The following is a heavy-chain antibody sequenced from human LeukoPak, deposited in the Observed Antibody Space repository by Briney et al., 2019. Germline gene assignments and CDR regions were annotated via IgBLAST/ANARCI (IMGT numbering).Heavy chain of an antibody. CDR3: AKDGVATITIDS. CDR2: ISGSGGAT. D-gene: IGHD5-12*01. Sequence: GGSLRLSCAASGFTFSSYAMSWVRQAPGKGLEWVSVISGSGGATYYADSVKGRFTISRDNSKNTLYLQMNSLRAEDTAVYYCAKDGVATITIDSWGQGTLVTVSS. CDR1: GFTFSSYA. V-gene: IGHV3-23*01. J-gene: IGHJ4*02.